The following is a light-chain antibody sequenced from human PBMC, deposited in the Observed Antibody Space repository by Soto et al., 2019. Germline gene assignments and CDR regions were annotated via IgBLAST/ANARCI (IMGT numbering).Light chain of an antibody. CDR1: SSDVGSYNR. V-gene: IGLV2-18*02. J-gene: IGLJ1*01. CDR2: EVT. CDR3: SSYTSSSTYV. Sequence: QSVLTQPPSVSGSPGQSVTISCTGTSSDVGSYNRVSWYQQPPGTAPKLMIYEVTNRPSGVPDRFSGSKSGNTASLTISGLQGEDEADYYCSSYTSSSTYVFGTGTKVTVL.